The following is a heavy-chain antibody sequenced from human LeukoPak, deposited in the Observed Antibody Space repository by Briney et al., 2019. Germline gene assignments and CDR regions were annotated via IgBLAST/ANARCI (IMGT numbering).Heavy chain of an antibody. V-gene: IGHV4-34*01. CDR2: INHSGST. Sequence: SETLSLTCAVYGGSFNGYYWSWIRQPPGKGLEGIGEINHSGSTNYNPSLKRRVTISVDTSKNQLSLKLSSVTAADTAVYYCARGDSGYAGGGFDYWGQGTLVTVSS. CDR3: ARGDSGYAGGGFDY. CDR1: GGSFNGYY. J-gene: IGHJ4*02. D-gene: IGHD5-12*01.